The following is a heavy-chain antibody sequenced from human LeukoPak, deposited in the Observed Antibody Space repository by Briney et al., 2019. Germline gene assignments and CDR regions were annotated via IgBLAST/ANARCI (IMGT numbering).Heavy chain of an antibody. CDR3: ARRLQMFYFDY. J-gene: IGHJ4*02. Sequence: SETLSLTCTVSGGFISSSSYYWDWIRQPPGKGLEWIGSIFYSGSTSYNPSLKSRVTISVDTSKNQFSLKLISVTAADTAVYYCARRLQMFYFDYWGQGTLVTVSS. CDR1: GGFISSSSYY. V-gene: IGHV4-39*01. D-gene: IGHD5-18*01. CDR2: IFYSGST.